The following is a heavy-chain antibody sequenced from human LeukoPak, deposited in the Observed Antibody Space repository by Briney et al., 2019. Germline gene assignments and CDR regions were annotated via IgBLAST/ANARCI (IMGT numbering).Heavy chain of an antibody. Sequence: GGSLRLSCAASGFTFDNYAMNWVRQVPGKGLEWISLISWNSGTIGYADSVKGRFTISRDNANNFLYLQMNSLRAEDTALYYCARAYKDRSLAGKKEFFPHWGQGTLVTVSS. CDR1: GFTFDNYA. D-gene: IGHD6-19*01. CDR2: ISWNSGTI. CDR3: ARAYKDRSLAGKKEFFPH. V-gene: IGHV3-9*01. J-gene: IGHJ1*01.